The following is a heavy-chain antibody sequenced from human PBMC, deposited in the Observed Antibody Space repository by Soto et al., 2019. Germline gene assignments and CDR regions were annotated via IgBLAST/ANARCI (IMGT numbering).Heavy chain of an antibody. J-gene: IGHJ6*02. CDR3: ARGWGISGWYSYYYGMDV. D-gene: IGHD6-19*01. V-gene: IGHV4-59*01. Sequence: PSETLSLTCTVSGGSISSCYWSWIRQPPGKGLEWIGYIYYSGSTNYNPSLKSRVTISVDTSKNQFSLKLSSVTAADTAVYYCARGWGISGWYSYYYGMDVWGQGTTVTVSS. CDR1: GGSISSCY. CDR2: IYYSGST.